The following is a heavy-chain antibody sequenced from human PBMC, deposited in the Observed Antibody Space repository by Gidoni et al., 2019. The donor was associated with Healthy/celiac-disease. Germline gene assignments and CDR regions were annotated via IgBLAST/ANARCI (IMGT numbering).Heavy chain of an antibody. CDR3: AGVAGTFYYYGMDV. D-gene: IGHD6-19*01. CDR2: INPSGGST. CDR1: AYTYSNYY. V-gene: IGHV1-46*01. Sequence: QVQLVQSGAEVKKPGASVKVSCNASAYTYSNYYMHWVRQAPGQGLEWMGIINPSGGSTSYAQNFQGRVTMTRDTSTSTVYMELSSLRSEDTAVYYCAGVAGTFYYYGMDVWGQGTTVTVSS. J-gene: IGHJ6*02.